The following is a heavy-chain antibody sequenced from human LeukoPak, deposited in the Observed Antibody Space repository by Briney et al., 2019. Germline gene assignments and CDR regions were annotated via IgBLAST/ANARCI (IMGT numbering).Heavy chain of an antibody. CDR1: GFTFSSYW. J-gene: IGHJ4*02. D-gene: IGHD6-19*01. V-gene: IGHV3-7*01. CDR3: ARVRGAVAGSARDHFDY. CDR2: IKQDGSEK. Sequence: GGSLRLSCAASGFTFSSYWMSWVRQAPGKGLEWVANIKQDGSEKYYVDSVKGRFTISRDNAKNSLYLQMNSLRAEDTAVYYCARVRGAVAGSARDHFDYWGQGTLVTVSS.